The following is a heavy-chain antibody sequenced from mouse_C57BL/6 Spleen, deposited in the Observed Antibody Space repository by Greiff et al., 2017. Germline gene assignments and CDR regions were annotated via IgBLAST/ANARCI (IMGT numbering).Heavy chain of an antibody. CDR1: GYTFTNYW. CDR2: IYPGGGYT. J-gene: IGHJ2*01. V-gene: IGHV1-63*01. CDR3: ARSSYDGYYGFDY. Sequence: VKLVESGAELVRPGTSVKMSCKASGYTFTNYWIGWAKQRPGHGLEWIGDIYPGGGYTNYNEKFKGKATLTADKSSSTAYMQFSSLTSEDSAIYYCARSSYDGYYGFDYWGQGTTLTVSS. D-gene: IGHD2-3*01.